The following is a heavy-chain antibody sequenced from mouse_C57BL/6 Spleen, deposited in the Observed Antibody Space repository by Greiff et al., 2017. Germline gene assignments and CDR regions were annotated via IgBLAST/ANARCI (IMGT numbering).Heavy chain of an antibody. Sequence: EVKVEESGGGLVQPGGSMKLSCVASGFTFSNYWMNWVRQSPEKGLEWVAQIRLKSDNYATHYAESVKGRFTISRDDSKSSVYLQMNNLRAEDTVIYYCTGPSYYYGSSSWFAYWGQGTLVTVSA. CDR3: TGPSYYYGSSSWFAY. CDR1: GFTFSNYW. CDR2: IRLKSDNYAT. J-gene: IGHJ3*01. V-gene: IGHV6-3*01. D-gene: IGHD1-1*01.